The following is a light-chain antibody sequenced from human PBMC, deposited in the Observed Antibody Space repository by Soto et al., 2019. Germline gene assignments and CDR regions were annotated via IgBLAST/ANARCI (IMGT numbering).Light chain of an antibody. CDR2: GNT. CDR1: RSNIGATYG. CDR3: QSHDSSLSGSV. V-gene: IGLV1-40*01. J-gene: IGLJ2*01. Sequence: QPVLTQPPSVSGAPGQRVTISCTGSRSNIGATYGVHWYQQLPGTAPKLLIYGNTNRPSGVPDRFSGSKSGTSASLAITGLQAEDEADYYCQSHDSSLSGSVFGGGTKLTVL.